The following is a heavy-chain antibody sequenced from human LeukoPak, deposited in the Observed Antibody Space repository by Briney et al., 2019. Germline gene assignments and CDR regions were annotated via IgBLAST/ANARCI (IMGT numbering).Heavy chain of an antibody. Sequence: SETLSLTCAVYGGSFSGYYWSWIRQPPGKGLGWIGEINHSGSTNYNPSLKSRVTISVDTSKNQFSLKLSSVTAADTAVYYCARAGYSSSWLPDYWGQGTLVTVSS. CDR2: INHSGST. D-gene: IGHD6-13*01. CDR1: GGSFSGYY. J-gene: IGHJ4*02. CDR3: ARAGYSSSWLPDY. V-gene: IGHV4-34*01.